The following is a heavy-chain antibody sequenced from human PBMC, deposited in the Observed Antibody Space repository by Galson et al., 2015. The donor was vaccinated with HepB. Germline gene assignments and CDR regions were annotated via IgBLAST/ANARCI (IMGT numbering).Heavy chain of an antibody. CDR1: GGSISSGGYY. CDR3: ASRNSGYGWYFDY. V-gene: IGHV4-31*03. J-gene: IGHJ4*02. Sequence: TLSLTCTVSGGSISSGGYYWSWIRQHPGKGLEWIGYIYYSGSTYYNPSLKSRVTISVDTSKNQFSLKLSSVTAADTAVYYCASRNSGYGWYFDYWGQGTLVTVSS. CDR2: IYYSGST. D-gene: IGHD3-22*01.